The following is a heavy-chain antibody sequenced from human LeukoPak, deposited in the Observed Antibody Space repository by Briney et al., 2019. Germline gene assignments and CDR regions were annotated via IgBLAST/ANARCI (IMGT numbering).Heavy chain of an antibody. CDR3: ASSYFDNSMHAYDI. D-gene: IGHD3-22*01. V-gene: IGHV3-74*01. CDR2: IDTDGSNT. Sequence: GGSLRLSCAASGFTFSSYWIHWVRQAPGKGLVWVSRIDTDGSNTNYADSVKGRFTISRDNTKNSLFLHMSSLRAEDAAVYFCASSYFDNSMHAYDIWGQGTMVTVSS. CDR1: GFTFSSYW. J-gene: IGHJ3*02.